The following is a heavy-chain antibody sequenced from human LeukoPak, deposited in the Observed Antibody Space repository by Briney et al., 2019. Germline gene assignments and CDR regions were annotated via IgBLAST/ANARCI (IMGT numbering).Heavy chain of an antibody. CDR3: AKDRITMIVNYYYGMDV. CDR1: GLTFSTYG. CDR2: ISYDGSYK. Sequence: PGGSLRLSCAASGLTFSTYGMHWVRQAPGKGLEWVAVISYDGSYKFYADSVKGRFTISRDDSKNTLYPQMNSLRAEDTAVYFCAKDRITMIVNYYYGMDVWGLGTTVTVSS. V-gene: IGHV3-30*18. D-gene: IGHD3-22*01. J-gene: IGHJ6*02.